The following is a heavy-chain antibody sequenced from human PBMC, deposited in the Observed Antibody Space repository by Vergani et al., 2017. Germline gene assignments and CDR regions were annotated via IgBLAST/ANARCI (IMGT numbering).Heavy chain of an antibody. CDR2: IYYSGST. Sequence: QVQLQESGPGLVKPSETLSLTCTVSGGSISSHYWSWIRQPPGKGLEWIGYIYYSGSTNYNPSLKSRVTISVDTSKNQFSLKLSSVTAADTAVYYCASRGPYGDVVDWGQGTLVTVSS. D-gene: IGHD2-15*01. CDR1: GGSISSHY. J-gene: IGHJ4*02. CDR3: ASRGPYGDVVD. V-gene: IGHV4-59*08.